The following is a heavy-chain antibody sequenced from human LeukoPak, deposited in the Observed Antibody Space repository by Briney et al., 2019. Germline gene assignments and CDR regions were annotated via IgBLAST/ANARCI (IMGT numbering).Heavy chain of an antibody. CDR1: GFTFSSYS. D-gene: IGHD2-21*01. CDR3: ARDSPNEAILWWSIDY. Sequence: GGSLRLSCAASGFTFSSYSMNWVRQAPGKGVEWVSSISSSSSYRYYEESVKGRFSISRDNARNSLYLQMNSLRAEDTAVYYCARDSPNEAILWWSIDYWGQGTLVTVSS. J-gene: IGHJ4*02. CDR2: ISSSSSYR. V-gene: IGHV3-21*01.